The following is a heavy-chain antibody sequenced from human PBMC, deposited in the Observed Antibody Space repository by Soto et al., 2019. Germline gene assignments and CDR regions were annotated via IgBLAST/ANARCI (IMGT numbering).Heavy chain of an antibody. CDR3: ARVQRWGSGWRTFDY. Sequence: EVQLVESGGGLVQPGGSLRLSCAASGFTFSSYWMSWVRQAPGKGLEWVANIKQDGSEKYYVDSVKGRFTISRDNAKNSLYLQMNSLRAEDTAVYYCARVQRWGSGWRTFDYWGQGTLVTVSS. CDR2: IKQDGSEK. J-gene: IGHJ4*02. D-gene: IGHD6-19*01. CDR1: GFTFSSYW. V-gene: IGHV3-7*03.